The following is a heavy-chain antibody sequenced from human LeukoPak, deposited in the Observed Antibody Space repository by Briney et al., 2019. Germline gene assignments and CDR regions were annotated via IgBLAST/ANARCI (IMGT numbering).Heavy chain of an antibody. Sequence: GSLRLSCAASGFTFSDYYMSWIRQAPGQGLEWVSYISTSVTIIYYADSVKGRLTISRDNAKNSLYLQMNSLRAEDTAVYYCARGFHYYDSSGLPGYWGQGTLVTVSS. CDR3: ARGFHYYDSSGLPGY. V-gene: IGHV3-11*04. CDR2: ISTSVTII. J-gene: IGHJ4*02. CDR1: GFTFSDYY. D-gene: IGHD3-22*01.